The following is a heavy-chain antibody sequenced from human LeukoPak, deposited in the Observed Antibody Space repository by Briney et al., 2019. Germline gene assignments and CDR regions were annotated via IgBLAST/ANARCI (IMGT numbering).Heavy chain of an antibody. D-gene: IGHD5-24*01. J-gene: IGHJ4*02. CDR3: ARHLKKDGYNYYFDY. CDR2: ISDSGST. Sequence: SETLSLTCTVSGGSISTYYWSWIRQPPGKGQEWIGFISDSGSTDYNPSLTSRVTISVDTSKNQFSLKLSSVTAADTAVYYCARHLKKDGYNYYFDYWGQGTLVTVSS. V-gene: IGHV4-59*08. CDR1: GGSISTYY.